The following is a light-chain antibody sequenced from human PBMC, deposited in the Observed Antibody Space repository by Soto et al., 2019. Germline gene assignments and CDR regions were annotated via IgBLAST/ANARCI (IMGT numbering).Light chain of an antibody. J-gene: IGLJ2*01. Sequence: QSALTQPPSASGSPGQSVTISCTGTSSDVGGYNYVSWYQQHPGKAPKLIISEVNKRPSGVPDRFSGSKSGNTASLTVSGLQAEDEADYYCRSYAGSNNLYVVFGGGTKVTVL. CDR1: SSDVGGYNY. V-gene: IGLV2-8*01. CDR2: EVN. CDR3: RSYAGSNNLYVV.